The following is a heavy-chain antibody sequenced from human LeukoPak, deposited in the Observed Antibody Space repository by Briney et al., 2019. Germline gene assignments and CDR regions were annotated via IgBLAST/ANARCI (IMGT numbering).Heavy chain of an antibody. Sequence: GGSLRLSCAASGFTFSSYAMHWVRQAPGKGLEWVAVISYDGSNKYYADSVKGRFTISRDNSKNTLYLQMNSPRAEDTAVYYCARDRRGVVVITGPPDYWGQGTLVTVSS. J-gene: IGHJ4*02. CDR3: ARDRRGVVVITGPPDY. CDR2: ISYDGSNK. CDR1: GFTFSSYA. D-gene: IGHD3-22*01. V-gene: IGHV3-30-3*01.